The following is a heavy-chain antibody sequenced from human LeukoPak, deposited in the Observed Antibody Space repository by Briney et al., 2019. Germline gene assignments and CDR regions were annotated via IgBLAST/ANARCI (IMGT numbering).Heavy chain of an antibody. CDR1: GYTFTIYD. V-gene: IGHV1-8*01. CDR3: ARALSWTTNSYYYMDV. Sequence: ASVKVSCKASGYTFTIYDINWVRQAPGRGREGMGWMNPNSGNTGYAQKFQGRDTMTKNTSITTAYMELSSLRSEDTAVYYCARALSWTTNSYYYMDVWGKGSTVTVSS. CDR2: MNPNSGNT. D-gene: IGHD3/OR15-3a*01. J-gene: IGHJ6*03.